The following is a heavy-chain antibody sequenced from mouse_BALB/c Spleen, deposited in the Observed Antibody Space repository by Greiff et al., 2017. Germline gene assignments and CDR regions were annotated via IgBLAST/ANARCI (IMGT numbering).Heavy chain of an antibody. Sequence: EVQLHQFGAELVKPGASVKISCKASGYTFTDYNMDWVKQSHGKSLEWIGDINPNYDSTSYNQKFKGKATFTVVTSSSTAYMQFNSLTSEDSAVYYCARSVDYDGFAYWGQGTLVTVSA. CDR1: GYTFTDYN. D-gene: IGHD2-4*01. J-gene: IGHJ3*01. CDR2: INPNYDST. CDR3: ARSVDYDGFAY. V-gene: IGHV1-18*01.